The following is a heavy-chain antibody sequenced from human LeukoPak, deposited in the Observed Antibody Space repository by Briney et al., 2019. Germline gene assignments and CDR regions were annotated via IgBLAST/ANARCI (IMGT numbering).Heavy chain of an antibody. CDR1: GYTFTGYY. CDR2: INPNSGGT. D-gene: IGHD6-19*01. J-gene: IGHJ4*02. V-gene: IGHV1-2*02. Sequence: GASVKVSCKASGYTFTGYYMHWVRLAPGQGLEWMGWINPNSGGTNYAQKFQGRVTMTRDTSISTAYMELSRLRSDDTTVYYCARDRLPNHSGWSVRYYFDYWGQGTLVTVSS. CDR3: ARDRLPNHSGWSVRYYFDY.